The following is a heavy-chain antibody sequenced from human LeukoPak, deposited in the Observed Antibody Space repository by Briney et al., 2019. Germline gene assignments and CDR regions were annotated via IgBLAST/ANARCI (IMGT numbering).Heavy chain of an antibody. CDR3: ATDGGNHNFNY. D-gene: IGHD1-14*01. CDR2: IILNGGAT. Sequence: ASVKVSCKASGFTFTDYYLHWVRQAPGQGLEWMGRIILNGGATNYAQKFQGRVTLTRDTSISTAYMELSRQTSDDTAVYYCATDGGNHNFNYWGQGTLVTVSS. CDR1: GFTFTDYY. V-gene: IGHV1-2*06. J-gene: IGHJ4*02.